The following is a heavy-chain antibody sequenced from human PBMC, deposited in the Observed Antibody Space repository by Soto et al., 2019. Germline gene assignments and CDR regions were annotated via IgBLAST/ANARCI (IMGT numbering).Heavy chain of an antibody. J-gene: IGHJ4*02. CDR2: IYHSGST. V-gene: IGHV4-30-2*02. D-gene: IGHD3-9*01. CDR3: ARTRPEEGLRYFDWLFDY. Sequence: PSETLSLTCAVSGGSISSGGYSWSWIRQPPGKGLEWIGYIYHSGSTYYSTSLKTRLTISKDTSKNQVVLTMTNMDPVDTATYYCARTRPEEGLRYFDWLFDYWGQGTLVTVSS. CDR1: GGSISSGGYS.